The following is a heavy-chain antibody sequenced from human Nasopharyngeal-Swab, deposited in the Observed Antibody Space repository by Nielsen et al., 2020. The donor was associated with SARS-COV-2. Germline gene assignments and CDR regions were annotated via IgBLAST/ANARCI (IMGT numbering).Heavy chain of an antibody. J-gene: IGHJ4*02. CDR2: ASYDGTNT. V-gene: IGHV3-30-3*02. CDR3: AKDRGGRSLDS. Sequence: GVSLTISCSASGFNFTSYAIHYVRQPPGKGLEWVAVASYDGTNTFYAVSVKGRFAISRDNSKSTVPLQMNSLRSEDTAVYYCAKDRGGRSLDSWGQGTRVTVSS. CDR1: GFNFTSYA. D-gene: IGHD3-16*01.